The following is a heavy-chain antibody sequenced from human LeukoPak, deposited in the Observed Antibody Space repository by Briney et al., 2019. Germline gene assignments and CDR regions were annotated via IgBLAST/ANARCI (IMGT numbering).Heavy chain of an antibody. J-gene: IGHJ3*02. V-gene: IGHV3-9*01. D-gene: IGHD3-22*01. CDR1: GFTCDDYA. Sequence: GGSLRLSCAASGFTCDDYAMHWVRQAPGKGLEWVSGISWNIISIGYANSVKGRFTISRDNAKNSLYLQMNSLRAEDTALYYCAKRSSGYYDSFDIWGQGTMVTVSS. CDR2: ISWNIISI. CDR3: AKRSSGYYDSFDI.